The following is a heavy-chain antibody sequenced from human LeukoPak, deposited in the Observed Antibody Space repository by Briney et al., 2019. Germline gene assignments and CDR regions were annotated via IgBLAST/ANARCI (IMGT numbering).Heavy chain of an antibody. Sequence: GGSLRLSCAASGFTFNTYVMSWVRQTPGKGLQWVSSIKSGGGTDYADSVKGRFTISSDNSKNTLYLQMNSLRAEDTSIYYCTKVRPPPGSGWYGGDDYWGQGTLVTVSS. V-gene: IGHV3-23*01. CDR3: TKVRPPPGSGWYGGDDY. J-gene: IGHJ4*02. CDR1: GFTFNTYV. CDR2: IKSGGGT. D-gene: IGHD6-19*01.